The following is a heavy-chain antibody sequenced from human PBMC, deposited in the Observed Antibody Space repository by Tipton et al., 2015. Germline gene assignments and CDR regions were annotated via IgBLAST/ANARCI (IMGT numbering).Heavy chain of an antibody. J-gene: IGHJ6*02. CDR2: IYYSGST. Sequence: TLSLTCTVSGGSISSGGGYYWSWIRQHPGKGLEWIGYIYYSGSTYYNPSLKSRVTISVDTSKNQLYLKLSSVTAADTAVYYCARDSPFGGMDVWGQGTTVTVSS. CDR3: ARDSPFGGMDV. D-gene: IGHD3-3*01. V-gene: IGHV4-31*03. CDR1: GGSISSGGGYY.